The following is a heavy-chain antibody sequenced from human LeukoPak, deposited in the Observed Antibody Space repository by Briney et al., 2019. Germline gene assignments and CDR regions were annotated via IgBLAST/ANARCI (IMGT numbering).Heavy chain of an antibody. V-gene: IGHV1-46*01. Sequence: ASVKLSCKASGYTFSTYYIHWVRQAPGEGLEWVGLIHPGVGSTTYAQKFRGRVTMTTDTATTTVHMELTSLKSEDTAVYYCARDRPHNWFDPWGQGTLVTVSP. CDR2: IHPGVGST. J-gene: IGHJ5*02. CDR3: ARDRPHNWFDP. CDR1: GYTFSTYY.